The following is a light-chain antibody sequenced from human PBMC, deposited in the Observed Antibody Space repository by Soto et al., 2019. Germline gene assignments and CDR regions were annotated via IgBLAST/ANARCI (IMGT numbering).Light chain of an antibody. Sequence: DIQMTQSPSSLSASVGDRVTITCRASQSISSYLYWYQQKPGKAPNHLIYAASSLQSVVPSRFTGSGSGTDFTLNISSLQPEDFETYYCQQSYSTPQTFGQGTKVEIK. CDR3: QQSYSTPQT. CDR2: AAS. V-gene: IGKV1-39*01. J-gene: IGKJ1*01. CDR1: QSISSY.